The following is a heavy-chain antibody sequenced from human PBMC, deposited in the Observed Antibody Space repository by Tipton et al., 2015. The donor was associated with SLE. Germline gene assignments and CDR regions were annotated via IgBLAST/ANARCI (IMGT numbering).Heavy chain of an antibody. Sequence: QLVQSGAEVKKPGASVKVSCKAPGYTFTSYDINWVRQATGQGLEWMGWMNPNSGNTGYAQKFQGRVTITRNTSISTAYMELSSLRSEDTAVYYCARALYYDFWSGFYYYYYMDVWGKGTTVTVSS. D-gene: IGHD3-3*01. CDR3: ARALYYDFWSGFYYYYYMDV. J-gene: IGHJ6*03. CDR1: GYTFTSYD. CDR2: MNPNSGNT. V-gene: IGHV1-8*03.